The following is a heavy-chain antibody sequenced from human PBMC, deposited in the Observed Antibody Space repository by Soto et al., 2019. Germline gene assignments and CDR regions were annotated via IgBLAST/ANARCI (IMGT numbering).Heavy chain of an antibody. J-gene: IGHJ6*02. Sequence: QVQLVQSGAEVKKPGSSVKVSCKASGGTFSSYTISWVRQAPGQGLEWMGRIIPILGIANYAQKFQGRVTIPANKATSTAYMELSSLRSEDTAVYYCARDWPPPGAMAKNYGMDVWGQGTTVTVSS. CDR1: GGTFSSYT. D-gene: IGHD5-18*01. CDR2: IIPILGIA. V-gene: IGHV1-69*08. CDR3: ARDWPPPGAMAKNYGMDV.